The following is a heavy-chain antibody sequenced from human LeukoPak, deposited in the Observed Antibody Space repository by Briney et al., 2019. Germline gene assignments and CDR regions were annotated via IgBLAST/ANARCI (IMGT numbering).Heavy chain of an antibody. CDR2: MNPNSGNT. D-gene: IGHD3-10*01. V-gene: IGHV1-8*01. J-gene: IGHJ6*02. CDR1: GYTFTSYD. CDR3: ARHTYYYGSGSVNGMDV. Sequence: ASVKVSCKASGYTFTSYDINWVRQATGQGLEWMGWMNPNSGNTGYAQKFQGRVTMTRNTSISTAYMELSSLRSEDTAVYYCARHTYYYGSGSVNGMDVWGQGATVTVSS.